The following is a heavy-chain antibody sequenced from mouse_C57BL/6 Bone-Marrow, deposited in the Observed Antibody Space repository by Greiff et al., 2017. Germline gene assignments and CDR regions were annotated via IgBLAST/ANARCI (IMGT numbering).Heavy chain of an antibody. V-gene: IGHV1-64*01. CDR3: ARRGLLRFDY. CDR2: IHPNSGST. D-gene: IGHD1-1*01. CDR1: GYTFTSYW. J-gene: IGHJ2*01. Sequence: QVQLQQSGAELVKPGASVKLSCKASGYTFTSYWMHWVKQRPGQGLEWIGMIHPNSGSTNYNEKFKSKATLTVDKSSSTAYMQLSSLTSEDSAVYYCARRGLLRFDYWGQGTTLTVSS.